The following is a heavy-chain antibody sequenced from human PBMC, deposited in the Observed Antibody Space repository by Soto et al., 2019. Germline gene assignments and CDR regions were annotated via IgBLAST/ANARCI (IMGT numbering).Heavy chain of an antibody. D-gene: IGHD3-3*01. CDR1: GFTFSSYG. Sequence: HPGGSLRLSCAASGFTFSSYGMHWVRQAPGKGLEWVAVISYDGSNKYYADSVKGRFTISRDNSKKTLYLQMNSLRAEDTAVYYCARNYYDFWSGYYPANWFDPWGQGTLVTVSS. CDR2: ISYDGSNK. CDR3: ARNYYDFWSGYYPANWFDP. J-gene: IGHJ5*02. V-gene: IGHV3-30*03.